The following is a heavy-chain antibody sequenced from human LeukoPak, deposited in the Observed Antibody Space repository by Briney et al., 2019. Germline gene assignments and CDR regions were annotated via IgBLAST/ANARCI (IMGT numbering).Heavy chain of an antibody. CDR3: AKDIRGSYRGGFDY. J-gene: IGHJ4*02. Sequence: HAGGSLRLSCAASGFTFDDYAMHWVRQAPGKGLEWVSGISWNSGSIGYADSVKGRFTISRDNAKNSLYLQMNSLRAEDTALYYCAKDIRGSYRGGFDYWGQGNLVTVSS. D-gene: IGHD1-26*01. CDR1: GFTFDDYA. V-gene: IGHV3-9*01. CDR2: ISWNSGSI.